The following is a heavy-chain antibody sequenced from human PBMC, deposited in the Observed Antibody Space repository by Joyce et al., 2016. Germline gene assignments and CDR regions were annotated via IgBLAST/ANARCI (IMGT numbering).Heavy chain of an antibody. J-gene: IGHJ3*02. V-gene: IGHV6-1*01. CDR1: GEIVSSNSVA. D-gene: IGHD2/OR15-2a*01. CDR2: TYFRSMWYK. CDR3: ARGQYHAFGI. Sequence: QVQLQQSGPGLVKPSQTLSVTCAISGEIVSSNSVAWHWIRQSPSGGLEWLGRTYFRSMWYKDYAVSVKGRMTINPDTSKNQFSLQLNSVTPEDTAVYYCARGQYHAFGIWGQGTMVTVSS.